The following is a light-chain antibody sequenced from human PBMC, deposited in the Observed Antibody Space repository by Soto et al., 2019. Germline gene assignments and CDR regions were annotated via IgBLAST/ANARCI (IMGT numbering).Light chain of an antibody. CDR1: QSMATF. CDR3: QQTYATPWT. J-gene: IGKJ1*01. CDR2: ATS. V-gene: IGKV1-39*01. Sequence: DIQMTQSPSSLSASVGDRVTITCRASQSMATFLNWYQQKPGKAPKLLIYATSTLQSGVPSRFSGSGSGTDFTLTIRSLQPEDFATYYCQQTYATPWTFGRGTKVDIK.